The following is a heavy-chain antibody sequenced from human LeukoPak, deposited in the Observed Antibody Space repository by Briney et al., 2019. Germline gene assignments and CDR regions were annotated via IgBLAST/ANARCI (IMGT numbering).Heavy chain of an antibody. CDR1: GGSISSSSYY. CDR2: IYYSGST. V-gene: IGHV4-39*07. CDR3: ARGCSGGSCYSNY. D-gene: IGHD2-15*01. J-gene: IGHJ4*02. Sequence: PSETLSLTCTVSGGSISSSSYYWGWIRQPPGKGLEWIGSIYYSGSTNYNPSLKSRVTISVDTSKNQFSLKLSPVTAADTAVYYCARGCSGGSCYSNYWGQGTLVTVSS.